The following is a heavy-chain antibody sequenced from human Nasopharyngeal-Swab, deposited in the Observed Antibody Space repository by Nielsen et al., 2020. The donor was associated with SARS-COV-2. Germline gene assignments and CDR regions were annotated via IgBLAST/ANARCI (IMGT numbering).Heavy chain of an antibody. CDR2: FCNCGCT. Sequence: GESLKISCAASGFTVSNNYMNWVRQAPGKGLEWDSVFCNCGCTNYADSVKGRFTISRDNSKNSLYLQMDSLRTEDTALYYCAKGAAGAPIAAAGNNWFDPWGQGTLVTVSS. D-gene: IGHD6-13*01. V-gene: IGHV3-53*05. J-gene: IGHJ5*02. CDR1: GFTVSNNY. CDR3: AKGAAGAPIAAAGNNWFDP.